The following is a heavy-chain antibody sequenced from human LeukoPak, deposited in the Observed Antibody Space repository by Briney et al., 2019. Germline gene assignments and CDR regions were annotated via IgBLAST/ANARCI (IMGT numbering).Heavy chain of an antibody. CDR2: IYYSGTT. CDR3: ARIGYDSSGY. D-gene: IGHD3-22*01. CDR1: SGSISTSNYY. J-gene: IGHJ4*02. V-gene: IGHV4-39*07. Sequence: SETLSLTCIISSGSISTSNYYWGWIRQPPGKGLEWIGSIYYSGTTYYNPSLKSRVTISVDTSKNQFSLKLSSVTAADTAVYYCARIGYDSSGYWGQGTLVTVSS.